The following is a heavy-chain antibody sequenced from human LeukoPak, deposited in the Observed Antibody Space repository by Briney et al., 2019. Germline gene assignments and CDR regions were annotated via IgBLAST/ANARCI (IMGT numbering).Heavy chain of an antibody. CDR1: GGTFSSYA. CDR3: ARESDGYFDY. J-gene: IGHJ4*02. CDR2: IIPILGIA. D-gene: IGHD5-24*01. V-gene: IGHV1-69*04. Sequence: GASVKLSCKASGGTFSSYAISWVRQAPGQGLEWMGRIIPILGIANYAQKFQGRVTITADKSTSTAYMELSSLRSEDTAVYYCARESDGYFDYWGQETLVTVSS.